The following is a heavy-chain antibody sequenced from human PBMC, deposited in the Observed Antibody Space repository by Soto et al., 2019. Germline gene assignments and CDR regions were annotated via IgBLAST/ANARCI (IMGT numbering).Heavy chain of an antibody. D-gene: IGHD6-6*01. CDR3: ARSLSSSSGYFGP. CDR1: GDSIGSGDYY. V-gene: IGHV4-30-4*01. J-gene: IGHJ5*02. Sequence: QVHLQESGPGLLKPSQTLSLTCAVSGDSIGSGDYYWTWIRQSPGKGLEYIGYIYKSGRTYYNPSLKSRPVISLDTSKNQVFLRLTSLTAADTAMYFCARSLSSSSGYFGPWGQGTLVTVSS. CDR2: IYKSGRT.